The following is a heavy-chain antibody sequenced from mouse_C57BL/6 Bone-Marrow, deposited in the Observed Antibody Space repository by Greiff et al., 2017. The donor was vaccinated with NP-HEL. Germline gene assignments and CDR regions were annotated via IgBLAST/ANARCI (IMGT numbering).Heavy chain of an antibody. CDR3: ARQGTVVASYWYFDV. CDR2: ISNGGGST. J-gene: IGHJ1*03. Sequence: DVKLVESGGGLVQPGGSLKLSCAASGFTFSDYYMYWVRQTPEKRLEWVAYISNGGGSTYYPDTVKGRFTISRDNAKNTLYLQMSRLKSEDTAMYYCARQGTVVASYWYFDVWGTGTTVTVSS. D-gene: IGHD1-1*01. V-gene: IGHV5-12*01. CDR1: GFTFSDYY.